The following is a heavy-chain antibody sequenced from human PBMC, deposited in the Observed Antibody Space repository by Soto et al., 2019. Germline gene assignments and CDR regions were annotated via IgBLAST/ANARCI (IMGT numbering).Heavy chain of an antibody. CDR1: EVTCGNYG. D-gene: IGHD5-12*01. Sequence: PGGSMSLSSTAAEVTCGNYGCHWVRQVPGKGLEWVAVIWYDGSKKYYVDSVKGRFTISRDNSKNTLYLQMDSLGAEDTAVYHCARDLGSTNYYFDYWGLGTLVTVSS. V-gene: IGHV3-33*01. CDR2: IWYDGSKK. J-gene: IGHJ4*02. CDR3: ARDLGSTNYYFDY.